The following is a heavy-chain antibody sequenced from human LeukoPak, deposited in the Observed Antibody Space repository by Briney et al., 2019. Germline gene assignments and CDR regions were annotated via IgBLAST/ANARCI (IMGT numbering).Heavy chain of an antibody. CDR3: ASGPPFLKYFEY. V-gene: IGHV3-23*01. CDR1: GFTFSSYA. CDR2: ISGSGDST. Sequence: GWSLRLSYAASGFTFSSYAMSWVRQAAAKGLDWVSAISGSGDSTYYADSVKGRFTISRDDSNNALYLQMHSLRDEDTALYYCASGPPFLKYFEYWGEGTLVTVSS. J-gene: IGHJ4*02. D-gene: IGHD3-3*01.